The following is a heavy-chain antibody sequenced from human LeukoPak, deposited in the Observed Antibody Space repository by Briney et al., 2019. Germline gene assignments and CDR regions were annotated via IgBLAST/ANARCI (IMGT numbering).Heavy chain of an antibody. CDR3: ATGHDYGDYFPYYYYGMDV. CDR2: ISSSSSYI. Sequence: GGSLRLSCAASGFTFSSYSMNWVRQAPGKGLEWVSSISSSSSYIYYADSVKGRFTISRDNAKNSLYLQMNSLRAEDTAVYYCATGHDYGDYFPYYYYGMDVWGQGTTVTVSS. V-gene: IGHV3-21*01. J-gene: IGHJ6*02. D-gene: IGHD4-17*01. CDR1: GFTFSSYS.